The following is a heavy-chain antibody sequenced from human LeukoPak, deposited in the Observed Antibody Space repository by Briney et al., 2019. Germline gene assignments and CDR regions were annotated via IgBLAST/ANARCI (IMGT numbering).Heavy chain of an antibody. CDR2: INWNSDTI. J-gene: IGHJ3*01. Sequence: GGSLRLSCAASGFTFDDYGMSWVRQAPGKGLEWVSGINWNSDTIGYADSVKGRFTISRDNAKNTLYLQLNSLRPEDMALYYCAKGVDSSLGGNDAFDVWGQGTMVTVSS. V-gene: IGHV3-20*04. D-gene: IGHD3-22*01. CDR3: AKGVDSSLGGNDAFDV. CDR1: GFTFDDYG.